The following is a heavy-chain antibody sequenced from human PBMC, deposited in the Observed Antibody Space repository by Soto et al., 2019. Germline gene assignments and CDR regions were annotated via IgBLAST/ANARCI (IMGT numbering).Heavy chain of an antibody. Sequence: GGSLRLSCAASGFSFSSYAVTWVRQAPGKGLEWVANMNQDGSEKYYVDSVKGRFTISRDNAKNSLFPQLNSLRAEDTALYYCAKGGSRSSNFRGHWGQGTLVTVSS. J-gene: IGHJ4*02. CDR1: GFSFSSYA. V-gene: IGHV3-7*01. CDR2: MNQDGSEK. D-gene: IGHD6-6*01. CDR3: AKGGSRSSNFRGH.